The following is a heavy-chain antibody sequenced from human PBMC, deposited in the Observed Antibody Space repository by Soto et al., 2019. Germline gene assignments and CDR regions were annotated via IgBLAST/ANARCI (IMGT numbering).Heavy chain of an antibody. Sequence: GWSLRLSCAASGFTFSSYGMHWVRKAQGKGLEWVAVIWYDGSNKYYADSVKGRFTISRGNSKSTLYLQINSMRAEDTSVYDCARGPGRGYSYFRTHNRFDPRGQGTLVTVSS. CDR1: GFTFSSYG. CDR3: ARGPGRGYSYFRTHNRFDP. V-gene: IGHV3-33*01. CDR2: IWYDGSNK. D-gene: IGHD5-18*01. J-gene: IGHJ5*02.